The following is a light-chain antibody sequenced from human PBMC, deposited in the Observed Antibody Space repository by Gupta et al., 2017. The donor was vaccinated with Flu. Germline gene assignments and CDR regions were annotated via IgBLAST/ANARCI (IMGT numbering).Light chain of an antibody. CDR1: QTVGSKY. J-gene: IGKJ1*01. V-gene: IGKV3-20*01. CDR2: GAS. CDR3: QQYGSSPWT. Sequence: ILLTQSPGTLSLSPGEIATLPCRASQTVGSKYSAWYQQKPGKVTRLLIYGASNRATGIPDRFNGSGSATDFTLTISRLEPEDFAVYYCQQYGSSPWTFGQGAKVEIK.